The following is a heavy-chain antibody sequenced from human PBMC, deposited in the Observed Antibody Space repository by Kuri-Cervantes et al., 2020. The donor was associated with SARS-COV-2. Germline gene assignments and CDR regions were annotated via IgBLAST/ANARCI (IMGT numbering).Heavy chain of an antibody. CDR1: GFTFSRYA. V-gene: IGHV3-30-3*02. D-gene: IGHD3-10*01. Sequence: GGSLRLSCAASGFTFSRYAMHWVRQAPGKGLEWVAVISYDGTNKDYTASGKGRFTISRDNSKNTLYLQMNSLRAEDTAVYYCAKHAMVRGVIITKAGGTDYWGQGTLVTVSS. CDR3: AKHAMVRGVIITKAGGTDY. J-gene: IGHJ4*02. CDR2: ISYDGTNK.